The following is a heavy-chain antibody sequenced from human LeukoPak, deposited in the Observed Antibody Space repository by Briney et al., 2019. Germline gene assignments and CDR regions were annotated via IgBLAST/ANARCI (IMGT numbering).Heavy chain of an antibody. CDR3: ANTYYDFWSGYYTA. J-gene: IGHJ5*02. Sequence: SETLSLTCAVYGGSFSGYYWSWIRQPPGKGLEWIGEINHSGSTNYNPSLKSRVTISVDTSKNQFSLKLSSVTAADTAVYYCANTYYDFWSGYYTAWGQGTLVTVSS. CDR2: INHSGST. V-gene: IGHV4-34*01. D-gene: IGHD3-3*01. CDR1: GGSFSGYY.